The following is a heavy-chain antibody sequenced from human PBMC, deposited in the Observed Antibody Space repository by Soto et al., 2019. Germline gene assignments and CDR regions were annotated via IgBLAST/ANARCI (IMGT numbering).Heavy chain of an antibody. J-gene: IGHJ2*01. CDR3: ARDQALAHYLFFDL. CDR2: VYTSGTT. V-gene: IGHV4-4*07. CDR1: GAAISSYY. D-gene: IGHD6-19*01. Sequence: QVQLQESGPGLVKPSETLSLTCTVSGAAISSYYWSWIRQPAGKGLEWIGRVYTSGTTKYNPSLKSRVTMSLDTSKNQFSLKLRSVTAADTAVYYCARDQALAHYLFFDLWGRGTLVTVSS.